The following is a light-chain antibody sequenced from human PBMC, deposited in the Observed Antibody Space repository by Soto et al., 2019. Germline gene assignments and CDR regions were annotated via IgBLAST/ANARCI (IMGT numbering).Light chain of an antibody. CDR1: QTVSSY. CDR3: QQRSNWPPT. J-gene: IGKJ5*01. V-gene: IGKV3-11*01. Sequence: EIVLTQPPATLSLSPGERATLSCRASQTVSSYLALYQQKPGQAPRLLIYDASNRATGIPARFSGSGSGTDFTLTISSLEPEDFAVYYCQQRSNWPPTCGQGTRLEIK. CDR2: DAS.